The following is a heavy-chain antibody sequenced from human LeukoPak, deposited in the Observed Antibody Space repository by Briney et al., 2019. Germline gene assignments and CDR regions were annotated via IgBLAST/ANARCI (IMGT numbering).Heavy chain of an antibody. J-gene: IGHJ1*01. CDR2: ISSRSRHI. D-gene: IGHD6-6*01. Sequence: PGRSLRLSCAASGFTFSSYAMHWVRQAPGKGLEWVSSISSRSRHIYYADSVKGRFTISRDSGKNSVYLQMNSLRVEDTAVYYCARDLSTSSTAYFHHWGQGTLVTVSS. V-gene: IGHV3-21*01. CDR3: ARDLSTSSTAYFHH. CDR1: GFTFSSYA.